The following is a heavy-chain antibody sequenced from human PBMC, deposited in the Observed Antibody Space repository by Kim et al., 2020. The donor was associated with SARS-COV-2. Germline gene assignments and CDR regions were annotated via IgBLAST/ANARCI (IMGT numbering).Heavy chain of an antibody. CDR3: ARVLYIAVAGTINY. V-gene: IGHV1-3*01. D-gene: IGHD6-19*01. Sequence: SQKFQGRVTITRDTSASTAYMELSSLRSEDTAVYYCARVLYIAVAGTINYWGQGTLVTVSS. J-gene: IGHJ4*02.